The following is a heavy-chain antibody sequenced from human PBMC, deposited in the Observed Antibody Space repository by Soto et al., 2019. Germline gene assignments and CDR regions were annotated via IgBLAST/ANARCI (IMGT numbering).Heavy chain of an antibody. Sequence: ETLSLTCTVSGGSVSSGSYYWSWVRQAPGKGLECVSTISGSGGTTYYADSVKGRFTISRDNSKNTLYLQMNSLRAEDTAVYYCAKVRSTTIFDVVSLFDYWGQGTLVTVSS. CDR1: GGSVSSGSYY. J-gene: IGHJ4*02. CDR2: ISGSGGTT. D-gene: IGHD3-3*01. V-gene: IGHV3-23*01. CDR3: AKVRSTTIFDVVSLFDY.